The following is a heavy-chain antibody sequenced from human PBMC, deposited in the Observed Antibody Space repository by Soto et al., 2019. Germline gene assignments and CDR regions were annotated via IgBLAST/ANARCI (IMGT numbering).Heavy chain of an antibody. D-gene: IGHD3-3*01. CDR3: ARDQKGITIFGVAETNYYYYGMDV. V-gene: IGHV1-69*13. CDR1: GGTFSSYA. CDR2: IIPILGTA. J-gene: IGHJ6*02. Sequence: SVKVSCKASGGTFSSYAISWVRQAPGQGLEWMGGIIPILGTANYAQKFQGRVTITADESTSTAYMELSSLRSEDTAVYYCARDQKGITIFGVAETNYYYYGMDVWGQGTTVTVSS.